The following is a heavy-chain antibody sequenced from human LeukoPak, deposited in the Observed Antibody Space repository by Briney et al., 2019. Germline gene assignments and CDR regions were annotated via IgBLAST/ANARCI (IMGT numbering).Heavy chain of an antibody. J-gene: IGHJ4*02. CDR3: AKDPGVVPAHYFDY. V-gene: IGHV3-23*01. Sequence: GGSLRLSCAASGFTFSSYAMNWVRQAPGKGLEWVSASGSTGVSTFYADSVKGRFTVSRDNSKNTLSLQMNSLRAEDTAVYYCAKDPGVVPAHYFDYWGQGILVTVSS. D-gene: IGHD2-2*01. CDR1: GFTFSSYA. CDR2: SGSTGVST.